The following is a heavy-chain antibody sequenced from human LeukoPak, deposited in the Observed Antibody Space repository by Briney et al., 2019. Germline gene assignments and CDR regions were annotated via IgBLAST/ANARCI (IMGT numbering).Heavy chain of an antibody. CDR1: GGSISSYY. V-gene: IGHV4-59*01. D-gene: IGHD3-22*01. J-gene: IGHJ1*01. CDR2: IYYSGST. Sequence: AETLSLTCTVSGGSISSYYWSWIRQPPGKGLEWMGYIYYSGSTNYNPSLKIRVTISVYTSKNQFSLKLSSVTAADTAVYYCARLKYYYDSSGYRAEYFQHWGQGTLVTVSS. CDR3: ARLKYYYDSSGYRAEYFQH.